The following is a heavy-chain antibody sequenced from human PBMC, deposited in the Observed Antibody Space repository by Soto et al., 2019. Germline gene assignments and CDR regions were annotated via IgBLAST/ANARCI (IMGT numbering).Heavy chain of an antibody. CDR1: GYTFTGYY. V-gene: IGHV1-2*04. J-gene: IGHJ4*02. Sequence: ASVQVSCKASGYTFTGYYMHWVRQAPGQGLEWMGWINPNSGGTNYAQKFQGWVTMTRDTSISTAYMELSRLRSDDTAVYYCARGVCSGGSCYFDYWGQGTLVTVSS. CDR2: INPNSGGT. D-gene: IGHD2-15*01. CDR3: ARGVCSGGSCYFDY.